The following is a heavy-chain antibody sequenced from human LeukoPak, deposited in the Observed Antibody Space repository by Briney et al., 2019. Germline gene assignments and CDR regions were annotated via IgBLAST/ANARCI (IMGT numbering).Heavy chain of an antibody. CDR3: ARDAAMANDY. CDR2: ISGSGGST. J-gene: IGHJ4*02. D-gene: IGHD5-18*01. CDR1: GFTFSSYA. V-gene: IGHV3-23*01. Sequence: GRSLRLSCAASGFTFSSYAMHWVRQAPGKGLEWVSAISGSGGSTYYADSVKGRFTISRDNSKNTLYLQMNSLRAEDTAVYYCARDAAMANDYWGQGTPVTVSS.